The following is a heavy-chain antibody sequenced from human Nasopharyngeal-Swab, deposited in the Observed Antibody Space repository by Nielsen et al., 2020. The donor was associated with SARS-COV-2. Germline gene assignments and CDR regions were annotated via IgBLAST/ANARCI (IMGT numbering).Heavy chain of an antibody. V-gene: IGHV4-34*01. CDR1: GGSFSGYY. D-gene: IGHD6-6*01. CDR3: ARGPALRRGSSSSGTYDN. J-gene: IGHJ4*02. Sequence: SETLSLTCAVYGGSFSGYYWSWIRQPPGKGLEWIGEINHSGSTNYNPSLKSRVTISVDTSKNQFSLKLSSVTAADTAVYYCARGPALRRGSSSSGTYDNWGQGTLVTVSS. CDR2: INHSGST.